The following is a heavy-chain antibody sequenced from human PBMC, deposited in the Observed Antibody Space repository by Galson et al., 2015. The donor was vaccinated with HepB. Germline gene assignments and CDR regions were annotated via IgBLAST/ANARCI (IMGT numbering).Heavy chain of an antibody. CDR2: IYPGDSDT. V-gene: IGHV5-51*01. CDR1: GYSFTSYW. Sequence: QSGAEVKKPGESLKISCKGSGYSFTSYWIGWVRQMPGKGLEWMGIIYPGDSDTRYSPSFQGQVTISADKSISTAYLQWSSLEASDTAMYYCARNSVDSSLLYHDAFDIWGQGTMVTVSS. CDR3: ARNSVDSSLLYHDAFDI. J-gene: IGHJ3*02. D-gene: IGHD6-19*01.